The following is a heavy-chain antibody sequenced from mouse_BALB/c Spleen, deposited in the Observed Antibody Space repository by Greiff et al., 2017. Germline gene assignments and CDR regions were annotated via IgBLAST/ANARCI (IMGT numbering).Heavy chain of an antibody. J-gene: IGHJ3*01. V-gene: IGHV14-4*02. CDR2: IDPENGDT. Sequence: EVQLQQSGAELVRSGASVKLSCTASGFNIKDYYMHWVKQRPEQGLEWIGWIDPENGDTEYAPKFQGKATMTADTSSNTAYLQLSSLTSEDTAVYYGNARYEGFAYWGQGTLVTVSA. CDR1: GFNIKDYY. CDR3: NARYEGFAY. D-gene: IGHD2-12*01.